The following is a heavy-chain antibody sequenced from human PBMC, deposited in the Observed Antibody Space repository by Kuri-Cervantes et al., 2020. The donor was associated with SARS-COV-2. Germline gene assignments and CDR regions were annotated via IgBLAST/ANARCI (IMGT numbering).Heavy chain of an antibody. Sequence: GESLKISCAASGFTFSTHGMHWVRQAPGKGLEWVAFIRYDGSNRYYADSVKGRFTISRDNSKNTLYLRMNSLRAEDSAVYYCAKFVVPPKKTGSYYMDVWGKGTTVTVSS. V-gene: IGHV3-30*02. J-gene: IGHJ6*03. CDR2: IRYDGSNR. D-gene: IGHD1-14*01. CDR1: GFTFSTHG. CDR3: AKFVVPPKKTGSYYMDV.